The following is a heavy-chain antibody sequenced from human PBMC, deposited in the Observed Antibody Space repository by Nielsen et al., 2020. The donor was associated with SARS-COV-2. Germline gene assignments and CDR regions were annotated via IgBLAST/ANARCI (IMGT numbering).Heavy chain of an antibody. J-gene: IGHJ2*01. CDR3: ASRIAAAGVYWYFDL. Sequence: ASVKVSCKASGYTFTGYYMHWVRQAPGQGLEWMGWINPNSGGTNYAQKFQGRVTMTRNTSISTAYMELSSLRSEDTAVYYCASRIAAAGVYWYFDLWGRGTLVTVSS. D-gene: IGHD6-13*01. V-gene: IGHV1-2*02. CDR2: INPNSGGT. CDR1: GYTFTGYY.